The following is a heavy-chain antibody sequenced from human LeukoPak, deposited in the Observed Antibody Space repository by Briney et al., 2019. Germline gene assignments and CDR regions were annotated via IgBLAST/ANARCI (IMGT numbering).Heavy chain of an antibody. J-gene: IGHJ4*02. CDR1: GGSISSGGYY. CDR3: ARQFYYDSSAYFDF. D-gene: IGHD3-22*01. Sequence: PSETLSLTCTVSGGSISSGGYYWSWIRQHPGKGLEWIGYIYYSGSTYYNPSLKSRVTLSVDASKNQFSLKLSSVTAADTAVYYCARQFYYDSSAYFDFWGQGTLVTVSS. V-gene: IGHV4-31*03. CDR2: IYYSGST.